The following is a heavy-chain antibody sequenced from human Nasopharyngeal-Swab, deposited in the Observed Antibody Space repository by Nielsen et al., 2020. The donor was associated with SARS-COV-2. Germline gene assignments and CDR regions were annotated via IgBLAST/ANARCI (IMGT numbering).Heavy chain of an antibody. CDR3: ARGCVLAGPKCYYSGMDV. CDR1: GFTFSSYS. CDR2: ISSSSSYI. D-gene: IGHD3-3*01. V-gene: IGHV3-21*01. J-gene: IGHJ6*02. Sequence: GESLKISCAASGFTFSSYSMNWVRQAPGKGLGWVSSISSSSSYIYYADSVKGRFTISRDNAKNSLYLQMNSLRAEDTAVYYCARGCVLAGPKCYYSGMDVWGQGTTVTVSS.